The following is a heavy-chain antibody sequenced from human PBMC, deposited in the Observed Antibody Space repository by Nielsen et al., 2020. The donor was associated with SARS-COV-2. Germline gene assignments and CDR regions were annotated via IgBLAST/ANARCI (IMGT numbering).Heavy chain of an antibody. CDR2: INPSGGST. D-gene: IGHD3-3*01. V-gene: IGHV1-46*01. J-gene: IGHJ5*02. Sequence: ASVKVSCKASGYTFTRYYMHWVRQAPGQGLEWMGIINPSGGSTNYAQKFEGRVTMTRDTSTSTVYMELSSLRSEDTAVYYCARDGDLATIFGVDANWFDPWGQGTLVTVSS. CDR1: GYTFTRYY. CDR3: ARDGDLATIFGVDANWFDP.